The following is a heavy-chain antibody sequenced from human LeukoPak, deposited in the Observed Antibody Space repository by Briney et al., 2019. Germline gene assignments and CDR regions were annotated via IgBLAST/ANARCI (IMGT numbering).Heavy chain of an antibody. D-gene: IGHD1-1*01. J-gene: IGHJ4*02. CDR1: GGSFSGCY. V-gene: IGHV4-34*01. CDR2: INHSGST. Sequence: PSETLSLTCAVYGGSFSGCYWSWIRQPPGKGLEWIGEINHSGSTNYNPSLKSRVTISVDTSKNQFSLKLSSVTAADTAVYYCVLSPRTELERRPTSFDYWGQGTLVTVSS. CDR3: VLSPRTELERRPTSFDY.